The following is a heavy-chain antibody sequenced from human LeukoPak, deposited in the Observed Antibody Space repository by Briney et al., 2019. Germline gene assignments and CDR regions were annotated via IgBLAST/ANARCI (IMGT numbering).Heavy chain of an antibody. V-gene: IGHV3-21*01. CDR1: GFTLSSYS. CDR2: ISSSSSYI. J-gene: IGHJ4*02. D-gene: IGHD3-3*01. Sequence: PGGALRLSCAASGFTLSSYSMNWGRQAPGEGVEWVSSISSSSSYIYYADSVKGRFTISRDNAKNSLYLQMNSLRAEDTAVYYCGTGYYDFWFFNYWGQGTLVTVSS. CDR3: GTGYYDFWFFNY.